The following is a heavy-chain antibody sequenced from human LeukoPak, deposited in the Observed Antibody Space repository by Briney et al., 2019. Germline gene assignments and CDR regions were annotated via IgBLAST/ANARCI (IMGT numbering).Heavy chain of an antibody. D-gene: IGHD3-9*01. CDR1: GFTFSSYG. CDR3: AKARLRYFDWSNLDY. Sequence: GGSLRLSCAASGFTFSSYGMHWVRQAPGKGLEWVAVISYDGSNKYYADSVKGRFTNSRDNSKNTLYLQMNSLRAEDTAVYYCAKARLRYFDWSNLDYWGQGTLVTVSS. V-gene: IGHV3-30*18. J-gene: IGHJ4*02. CDR2: ISYDGSNK.